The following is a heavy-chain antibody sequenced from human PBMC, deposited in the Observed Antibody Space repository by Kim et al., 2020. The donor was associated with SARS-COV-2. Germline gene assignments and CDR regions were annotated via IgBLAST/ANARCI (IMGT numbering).Heavy chain of an antibody. D-gene: IGHD3-22*01. CDR1: GFTFGSYG. V-gene: IGHV3-23*01. J-gene: IGHJ4*02. Sequence: GGSLRLSCVASGFTFGSYGMAWVRQAPGKGLEWVAAISYNGGSTTYADSVKGVKGRFTISSDNSKNTLFLQMNSLGGEDTAIYYCAKESSAFYTDYWGQGTLVTVSS. CDR3: AKESSAFYTDY. CDR2: ISYNGGST.